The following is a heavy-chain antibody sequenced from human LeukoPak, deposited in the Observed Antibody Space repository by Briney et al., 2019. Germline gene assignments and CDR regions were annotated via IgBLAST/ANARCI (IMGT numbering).Heavy chain of an antibody. D-gene: IGHD6-19*01. V-gene: IGHV3-33*01. CDR1: GFTFSSYG. J-gene: IGHJ4*02. CDR2: IWYDGSNK. Sequence: PGGSLRVSCAASGFTFSSYGMHWVRQAPGQGLEWVAVIWYDGSNKYYADSVKGRVTITRDNSKNTLYLQMNSLRAEDTAVYYCARDWSSGWSKYYFDYWGQGTLATVSS. CDR3: ARDWSSGWSKYYFDY.